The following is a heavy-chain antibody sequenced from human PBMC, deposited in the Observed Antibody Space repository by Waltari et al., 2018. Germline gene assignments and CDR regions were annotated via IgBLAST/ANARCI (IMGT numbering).Heavy chain of an antibody. D-gene: IGHD5-18*01. V-gene: IGHV3-23*01. Sequence: EVQLLESGGGLVQPGGSLRLSCAASGFTFSSYAMSWVRQAPGKGLEWVSAISGSGGSTYYADSVKGRFTISRDNAKNSLYLQMNSLRAEDTAVYYCARDFGWRYGHRYFDYWGQGTLVTVSS. CDR2: ISGSGGST. CDR1: GFTFSSYA. CDR3: ARDFGWRYGHRYFDY. J-gene: IGHJ4*02.